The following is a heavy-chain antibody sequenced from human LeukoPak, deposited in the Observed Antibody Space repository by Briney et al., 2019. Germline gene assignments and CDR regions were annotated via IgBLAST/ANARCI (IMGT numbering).Heavy chain of an antibody. Sequence: SETLSLTCTVSGGSMSSYYWSWIRQPPGKGLEWIGYIYYSGSTNYNPSLKSRVTISVDTSKTQSSLKLISVTAADTAVYFCVRVVKDILTGPTPGLPDNWGQGTLVTVSS. CDR1: GGSMSSYY. J-gene: IGHJ4*02. D-gene: IGHD3-9*01. CDR2: IYYSGST. CDR3: VRVVKDILTGPTPGLPDN. V-gene: IGHV4-59*01.